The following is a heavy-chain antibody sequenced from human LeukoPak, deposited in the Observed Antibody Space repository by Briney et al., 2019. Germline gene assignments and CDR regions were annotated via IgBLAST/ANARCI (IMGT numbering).Heavy chain of an antibody. J-gene: IGHJ4*02. CDR3: AKDLGYGEYLSDY. D-gene: IGHD4-17*01. CDR1: GFTFSNYA. V-gene: IGHV3-23*01. Sequence: GGSLRLSCAASGFTFSNYAMSWVRQAPGKGLEWVSAISANGGGTYYADSVKGRFTISRDNSKNTLYLQMNSLRAEDTAVYYCAKDLGYGEYLSDYWGQGTLVTVSS. CDR2: ISANGGGT.